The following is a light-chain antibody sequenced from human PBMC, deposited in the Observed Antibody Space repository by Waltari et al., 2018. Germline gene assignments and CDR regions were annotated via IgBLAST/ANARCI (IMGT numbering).Light chain of an antibody. V-gene: IGKV3-11*01. CDR1: QSVSTF. CDR2: DVS. J-gene: IGKJ4*01. Sequence: EIVLTQSPATLSLSPGERATLSCRASQSVSTFLAWYQQKPGQSPRLLIYDVSCRATGIPIRFSGSGSETDFTLTISSLEPEDFAVYYCQQRRNWPTFGGGTKVEVK. CDR3: QQRRNWPT.